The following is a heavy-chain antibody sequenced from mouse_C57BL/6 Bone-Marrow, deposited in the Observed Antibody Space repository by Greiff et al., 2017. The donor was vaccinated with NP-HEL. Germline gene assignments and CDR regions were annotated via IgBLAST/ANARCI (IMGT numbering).Heavy chain of an antibody. D-gene: IGHD1-1*01. CDR2: IDPSDSET. CDR3: ARHYGSSLWFAY. V-gene: IGHV1-52*01. Sequence: QVQLQQPGAELVRPGSSVKLSCKASGYTFTSYWMHWVKQRPIQGLEWIGNIDPSDSETHYNQKFKDKATLTVDKSSSTAYMHLSSLTVEDSAVYYCARHYGSSLWFAYWGQGTLVTVSA. J-gene: IGHJ3*01. CDR1: GYTFTSYW.